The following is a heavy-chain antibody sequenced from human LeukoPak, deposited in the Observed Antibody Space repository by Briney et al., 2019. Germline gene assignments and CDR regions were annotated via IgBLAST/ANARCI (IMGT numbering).Heavy chain of an antibody. CDR1: GGSISSGGYY. Sequence: SQTLSLTCTVSGGSISSGGYYWSRIRQPAGKGLEWIGRVYTSGSTNYNPSLKSRVTMSVDTSKKQFSLKLSSVTAADTAVYYCASIDNNRVNWGQGTLVTVSS. CDR2: VYTSGST. J-gene: IGHJ4*02. V-gene: IGHV4-61*02. CDR3: ASIDNNRVN. D-gene: IGHD2/OR15-2a*01.